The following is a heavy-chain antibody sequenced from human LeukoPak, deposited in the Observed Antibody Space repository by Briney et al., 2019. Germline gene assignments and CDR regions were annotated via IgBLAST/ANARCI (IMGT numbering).Heavy chain of an antibody. CDR2: IIPIFGTA. D-gene: IGHD5-18*01. V-gene: IGHV1-69*05. J-gene: IGHJ5*02. CDR1: GGTFSIYA. CDR3: ARDLRQVDTAMATEYNWFDP. Sequence: GSSVKVSCKASGGTFSIYAISWVRQAPGQGLEWMGRIIPIFGTANYAQKFQGRVTITTDESTSTAYMELSSLRSEDTAVYYCARDLRQVDTAMATEYNWFDPWGQGTLVTVSS.